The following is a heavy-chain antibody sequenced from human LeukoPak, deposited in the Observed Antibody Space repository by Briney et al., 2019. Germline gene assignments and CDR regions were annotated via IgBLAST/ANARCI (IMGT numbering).Heavy chain of an antibody. J-gene: IGHJ6*01. Sequence: PGGSLRLSCAASGFTVMSSFMSWVRQAPGKGLEWILVIYSGATTYYADSVEGRFIISRDNSKNMLFLQMNSLRVEDTAVYYCARGFYATFGYGMDVWGQGTTVTVSS. CDR2: IYSGATT. V-gene: IGHV3-66*01. CDR1: GFTVMSSF. D-gene: IGHD2/OR15-2a*01. CDR3: ARGFYATFGYGMDV.